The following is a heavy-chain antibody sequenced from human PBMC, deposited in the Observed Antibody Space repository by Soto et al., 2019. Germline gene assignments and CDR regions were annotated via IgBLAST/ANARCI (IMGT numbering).Heavy chain of an antibody. V-gene: IGHV1-3*01. Sequence: SVKVSCKASGYTFTSCAMHWVRQAPGQRLEWMGWINAGNGNTKYSQKFQGRVTITRDTSASTAYMELSSLRSEDTAVYYCARGRASDPNWYFDLWGRGTLVTVSS. CDR3: ARGRASDPNWYFDL. CDR1: GYTFTSCA. J-gene: IGHJ2*01. CDR2: INAGNGNT. D-gene: IGHD2-21*02.